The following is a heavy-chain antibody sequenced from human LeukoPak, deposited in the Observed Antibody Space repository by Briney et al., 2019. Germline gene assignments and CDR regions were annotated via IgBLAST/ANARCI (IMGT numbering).Heavy chain of an antibody. D-gene: IGHD3-22*01. J-gene: IGHJ4*02. CDR1: GFTFSSYG. CDR2: ISYDGSNK. V-gene: IGHV3-30*18. Sequence: GGSLRLFCAASGFTFSSYGMHWVRQAPGKGLEWVAVISYDGSNKYYADSVKGRFTISRDNAKNSLYLQMNSLRAEDTALYYCANFENDSLDYWGQGTLVTVSS. CDR3: ANFENDSLDY.